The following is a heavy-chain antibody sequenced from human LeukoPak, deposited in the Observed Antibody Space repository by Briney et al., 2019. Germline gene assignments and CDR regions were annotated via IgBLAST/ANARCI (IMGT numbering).Heavy chain of an antibody. CDR2: IYHSGYT. CDR1: GYSVSSGYY. Sequence: SETLSLTCNVSGYSVSSGYYWAWIRQAPGKGLEWIGSIYHSGYTHYNPSLKGRVTISVDTSKNDFSLKLSSVAAADTAIYYCARDLNPTHYFDYWGQGTLVTVSS. CDR3: ARDLNPTHYFDY. V-gene: IGHV4-38-2*02. J-gene: IGHJ4*02.